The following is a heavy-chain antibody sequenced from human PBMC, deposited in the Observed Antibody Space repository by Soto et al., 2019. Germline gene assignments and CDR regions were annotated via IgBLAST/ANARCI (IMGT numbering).Heavy chain of an antibody. V-gene: IGHV3-30-3*01. J-gene: IGHJ5*02. CDR3: ARSLMTTVTTASWFDP. Sequence: GGSLRLSCAASGFTFSSYAMHWVRQAPGKGLEWVAVISYDGSNKYYADSVKGRFTISRDNSKNTLYLQMNSLRAEDTAVYYCARSLMTTVTTASWFDPWGQGTLVTVSS. CDR2: ISYDGSNK. CDR1: GFTFSSYA. D-gene: IGHD4-17*01.